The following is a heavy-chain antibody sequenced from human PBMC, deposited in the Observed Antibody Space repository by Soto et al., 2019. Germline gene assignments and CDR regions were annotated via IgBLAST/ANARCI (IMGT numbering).Heavy chain of an antibody. Sequence: PSETLSLTCSVSDDSINSDKYYWGGIRHPPGKGLEWIGSVYYRGNAYYNPSLQTRVTISLDKAKSQFSLKLNSVTAADSAVYFCARLEGLATISYYFDFWGPGALVTVSS. CDR3: ARLEGLATISYYFDF. D-gene: IGHD6-19*01. CDR2: VYYRGNA. CDR1: DDSINSDKYY. J-gene: IGHJ4*02. V-gene: IGHV4-39*01.